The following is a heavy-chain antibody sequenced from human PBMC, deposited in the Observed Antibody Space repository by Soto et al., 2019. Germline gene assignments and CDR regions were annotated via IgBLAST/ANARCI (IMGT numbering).Heavy chain of an antibody. CDR2: IKQDGSEK. CDR1: GFTFSSYW. V-gene: IGHV3-7*01. D-gene: IGHD6-13*01. J-gene: IGHJ6*02. CDR3: ARDHHSSSWYYYYGMDV. Sequence: GGSLRLSCAASGFTFSSYWMSWVRQAPGKGLEWVANIKQDGSEKYYVDSVKGRFTISRDNAKNSLYLQMNSLRAEDTAVYYCARDHHSSSWYYYYGMDVWGQGTTVTVSS.